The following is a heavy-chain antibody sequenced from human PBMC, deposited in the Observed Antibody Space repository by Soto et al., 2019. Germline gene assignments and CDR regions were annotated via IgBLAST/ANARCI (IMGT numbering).Heavy chain of an antibody. D-gene: IGHD2-21*02. J-gene: IGHJ4*02. CDR3: ARHLPYCGGDCYSLDY. CDR1: GGSISSYY. Sequence: QVQLQESGPGLVKPSETLSLTCTVSGGSISSYYWSWIRQPPGKGLEWIGYIYYSASTNYSPSLTRRVTISVATAKNQFSLNLSSVTAADTSVYYCARHLPYCGGDCYSLDYWGQGTLVTVSS. CDR2: IYYSAST. V-gene: IGHV4-59*08.